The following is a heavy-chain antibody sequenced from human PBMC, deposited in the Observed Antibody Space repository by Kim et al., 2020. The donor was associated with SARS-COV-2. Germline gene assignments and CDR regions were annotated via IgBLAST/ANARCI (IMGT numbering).Heavy chain of an antibody. CDR3: ARQTVLPTFAIFGVVRAFDI. D-gene: IGHD3-3*01. CDR2: IYYSGST. J-gene: IGHJ3*02. Sequence: SETLSLTCTVSGGSISSGGYYWSWIRQHPGKGLEWIGYIYYSGSTYYNPSLKSRVTISVDTSKNQFSLKLSSVTAADTAVYYCARQTVLPTFAIFGVVRAFDIWGQGTMVTVSS. CDR1: GGSISSGGYY. V-gene: IGHV4-31*03.